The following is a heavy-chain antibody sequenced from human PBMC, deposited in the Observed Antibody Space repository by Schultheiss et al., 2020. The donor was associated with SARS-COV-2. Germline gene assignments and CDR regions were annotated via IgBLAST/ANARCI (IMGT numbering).Heavy chain of an antibody. CDR3: AKDQSKLELLYYYYYGMDV. D-gene: IGHD1-7*01. CDR1: GFTFSSYA. Sequence: GGSLRLSCAASGFTFSSYAMSWVRQAPGKGLEWVSAISGSGGSTYYADSVKGRFTISRDNSKNTLYLQMNSLRAEDTAVYYCAKDQSKLELLYYYYYGMDVWGQGTTVTGSS. J-gene: IGHJ6*02. V-gene: IGHV3-23*01. CDR2: ISGSGGST.